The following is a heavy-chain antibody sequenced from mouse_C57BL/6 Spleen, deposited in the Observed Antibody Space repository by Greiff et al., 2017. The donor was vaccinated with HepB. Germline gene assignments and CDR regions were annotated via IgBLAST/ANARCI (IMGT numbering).Heavy chain of an antibody. Sequence: EVKVVESGGGLVKPGGSLKLSCAASGFTFSDYGMHWVRQAPEKGLEWVAYISSGSSIIYYADTVKGRFTISRDNAKNTLFLQMTSLRSEDTAMYYCARPLSTMVNPFAYWGQGTLVTVSA. V-gene: IGHV5-17*01. CDR2: ISSGSSII. J-gene: IGHJ3*01. CDR3: ARPLSTMVNPFAY. CDR1: GFTFSDYG. D-gene: IGHD2-2*01.